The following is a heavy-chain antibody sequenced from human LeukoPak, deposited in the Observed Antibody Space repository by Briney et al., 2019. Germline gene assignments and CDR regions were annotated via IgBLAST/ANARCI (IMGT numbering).Heavy chain of an antibody. CDR3: AKGGGFYYDFWSGYSY. D-gene: IGHD3-3*01. CDR2: ISGSGGST. Sequence: GGSLRLSCAASGFTFSSYAMSWVRQAPGKGLEWVSAISGSGGSTYYADSVKGRFTISRDNSKNTLYLQMNSLRAEDTAVYYCAKGGGFYYDFWSGYSYWGQGTLVTVSS. J-gene: IGHJ4*02. CDR1: GFTFSSYA. V-gene: IGHV3-23*01.